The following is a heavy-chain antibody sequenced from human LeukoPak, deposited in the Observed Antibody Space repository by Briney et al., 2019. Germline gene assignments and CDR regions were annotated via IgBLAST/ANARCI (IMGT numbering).Heavy chain of an antibody. Sequence: PGGSLRLSCTASGFTFSNHWMNWVRQAPGKGLEWVANIRGDGGDKLYVDSVRGRFTISRDNSKNSLYLQMNSLRAEDTAVYYCARENYADFDYWGQGTRVTVSS. CDR3: ARENYADFDY. J-gene: IGHJ4*02. D-gene: IGHD3-16*01. CDR1: GFTFSNHW. V-gene: IGHV3-7*01. CDR2: IRGDGGDK.